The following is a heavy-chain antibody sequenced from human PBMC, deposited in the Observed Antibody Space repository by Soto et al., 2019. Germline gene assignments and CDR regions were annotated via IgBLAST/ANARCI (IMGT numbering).Heavy chain of an antibody. CDR3: ARRVSAYVRFEP. V-gene: IGHV1-69*13. D-gene: IGHD5-12*01. Sequence: SVNVSLKAPGGTFSSYSLSWVRPAPGQGLEWMGGIIPIFGTANYAQKFQGRVTITADESTSTAYIELGSLRSEDTAVYYCARRVSAYVRFEPWGHGTLVTDSS. J-gene: IGHJ5*02. CDR2: IIPIFGTA. CDR1: GGTFSSYS.